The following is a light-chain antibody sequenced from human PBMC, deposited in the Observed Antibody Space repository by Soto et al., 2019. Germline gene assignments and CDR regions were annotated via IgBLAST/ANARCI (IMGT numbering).Light chain of an antibody. CDR2: GAS. Sequence: ELVLTQSPCTLSLSPGERATLSCRASQSVSSSYLAWYQQKPGQAPRLLIYGASNRSTGIPDRFSGSGSGTAFPLTISRLEPEDFAVYFCQQYGRSPPFTFGQATQLQIK. CDR3: QQYGRSPPFT. CDR1: QSVSSSY. V-gene: IGKV3-20*01. J-gene: IGKJ2*01.